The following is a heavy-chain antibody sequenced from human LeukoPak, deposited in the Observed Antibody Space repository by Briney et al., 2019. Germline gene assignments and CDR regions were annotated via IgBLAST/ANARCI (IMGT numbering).Heavy chain of an antibody. J-gene: IGHJ3*02. Sequence: PGGSLRLSCTGSGLTLSDHIIDWVRQAPGKRLEWVGRSRRKSQSYTTEYAASVKDRFTISRDDSKNPLHLQMNSLKTEDTAVYFCTRDGGDSGNTAFDIWGQGTMVTVSS. V-gene: IGHV3-72*01. CDR2: SRRKSQSYTT. D-gene: IGHD3-16*01. CDR3: TRDGGDSGNTAFDI. CDR1: GLTLSDHI.